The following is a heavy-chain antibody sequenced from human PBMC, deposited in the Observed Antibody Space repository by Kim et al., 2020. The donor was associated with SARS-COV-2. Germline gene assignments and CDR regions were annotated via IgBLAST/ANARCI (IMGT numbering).Heavy chain of an antibody. Sequence: SETLSLTCAVYGGSFSGYYWSWIRQPPGKGLEWIGEINHSGSTNYNPSLKSRVTISVDTSKNQFSLKLSSVTAAATAVYYCARGPDLLRSGDFDYWGQG. CDR3: ARGPDLLRSGDFDY. J-gene: IGHJ4*02. CDR2: INHSGST. D-gene: IGHD7-27*01. V-gene: IGHV4-34*01. CDR1: GGSFSGYY.